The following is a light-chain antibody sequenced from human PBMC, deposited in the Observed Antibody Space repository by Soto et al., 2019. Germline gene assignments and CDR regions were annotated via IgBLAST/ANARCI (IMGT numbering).Light chain of an antibody. CDR2: QDT. Sequence: SYELTQPPSVSVSPGQTASITCSGDELGDKYACWYQQKPGQSPVLLIYQDTKRPSGIPERFSGSNSGNTATLTISGTQAMDEADYYCQAWDSSTEDVVFGGGTKVTVL. CDR1: ELGDKY. CDR3: QAWDSSTEDVV. J-gene: IGLJ2*01. V-gene: IGLV3-1*01.